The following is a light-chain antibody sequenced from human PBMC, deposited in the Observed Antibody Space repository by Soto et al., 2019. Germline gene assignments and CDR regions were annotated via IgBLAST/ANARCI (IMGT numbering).Light chain of an antibody. CDR3: QQRSSWPRIT. CDR1: QSVSSY. Sequence: EIVLTQSPATLCLSPGERATLSCRASQSVSSYLAWYQQKPGQAPRLLIYDASNRATGIPARFSGSGSGTDFTLTISSLEPEDFAVYYCQQRSSWPRITFGQGTRLEIK. J-gene: IGKJ5*01. V-gene: IGKV3-11*01. CDR2: DAS.